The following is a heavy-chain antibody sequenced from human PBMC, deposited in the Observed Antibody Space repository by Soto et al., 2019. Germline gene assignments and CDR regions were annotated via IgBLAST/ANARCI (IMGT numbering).Heavy chain of an antibody. V-gene: IGHV4-39*01. Sequence: SETLSLTCTVSGGSISSSSYYWGWIRQPPGKGLEWIGSIYYSGSTYYNPSLKSRVTISGDTSKNQFSLKLSCVTAADTAVYYCARIGYGDYFDYWGQGTLVTVSS. CDR1: GGSISSSSYY. CDR3: ARIGYGDYFDY. J-gene: IGHJ4*02. D-gene: IGHD4-17*01. CDR2: IYYSGST.